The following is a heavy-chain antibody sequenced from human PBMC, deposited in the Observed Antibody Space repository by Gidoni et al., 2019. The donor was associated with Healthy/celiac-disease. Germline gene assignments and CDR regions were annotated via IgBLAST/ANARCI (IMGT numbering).Heavy chain of an antibody. CDR1: GFHFRNAW. CDR3: TTDEYCSSTSCYVVFRY. Sequence: EVQLVESGGGLVKPGGSLSVSCAASGFHFRNAWMSWGRQAPGKGRVWVGRIKSKTDCGTTDYAAPVKGRFTISRDDSKNTLYLQMTSLKTEDTAVYYCTTDEYCSSTSCYVVFRYWCQGALVTVSS. D-gene: IGHD2-2*01. CDR2: IKSKTDCGTT. V-gene: IGHV3-15*01. J-gene: IGHJ4*02.